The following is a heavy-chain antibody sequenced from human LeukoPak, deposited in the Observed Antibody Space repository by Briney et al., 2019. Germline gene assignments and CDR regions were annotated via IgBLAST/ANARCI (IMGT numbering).Heavy chain of an antibody. CDR3: ARDRHSYGSYFDY. CDR2: IIPIFGTA. V-gene: IGHV1-69*13. D-gene: IGHD5-18*01. CDR1: GGTFSSYA. Sequence: ASVKVSCKASGGTFSSYAISWVRQAPGQGLEWMGGIIPIFGTANYAQKFQGRVTITADESTSTAYMELSSLRSEDTAVYYCARDRHSYGSYFDYWGQGTLVTVSS. J-gene: IGHJ4*02.